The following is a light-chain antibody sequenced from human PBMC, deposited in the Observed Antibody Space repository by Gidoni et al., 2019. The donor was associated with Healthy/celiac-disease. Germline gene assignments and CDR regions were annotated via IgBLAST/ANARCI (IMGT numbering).Light chain of an antibody. J-gene: IGKJ2*02. CDR2: DAS. Sequence: DIQMTQSPSSLSASVGDRVTITCQASQDISNYLNWYQQKPGKAPKLLIYDASNLETGVPSRFSGSGSGTDFTFTISSLQPEDIATYYCQQSGTFXXXTKLEIK. CDR1: QDISNY. V-gene: IGKV1-33*01. CDR3: QQSGT.